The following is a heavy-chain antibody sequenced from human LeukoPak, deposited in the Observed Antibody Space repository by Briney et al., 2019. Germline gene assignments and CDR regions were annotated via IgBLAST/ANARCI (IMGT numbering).Heavy chain of an antibody. CDR3: ASARYSSGWYGLAY. V-gene: IGHV3-53*01. D-gene: IGHD6-19*01. Sequence: GGSLRLSCAASGFTVSSNYMSWVRQAPGKGLEWVSVIYSGGSTYYADSVRGRFTISRDNSKNTLYLQMNSLRAEDTAVYYCASARYSSGWYGLAYWGQGTLVTVSS. J-gene: IGHJ4*02. CDR1: GFTVSSNY. CDR2: IYSGGST.